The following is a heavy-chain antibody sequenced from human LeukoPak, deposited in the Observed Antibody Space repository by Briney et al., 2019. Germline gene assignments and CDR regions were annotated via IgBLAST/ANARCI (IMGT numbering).Heavy chain of an antibody. CDR2: INPNSGGT. D-gene: IGHD6-6*01. CDR3: ARDDSSSGFDY. Sequence: ASVKVSCKASGYTFTGYYMHWVRQAPGQGLEWMGRINPNSGGTNYAQKFQGRVTMTRDTSISTAYMELSRLRSDDTAVYYCARDDSSSGFDYWRQGTQVTVSS. V-gene: IGHV1-2*06. CDR1: GYTFTGYY. J-gene: IGHJ4*02.